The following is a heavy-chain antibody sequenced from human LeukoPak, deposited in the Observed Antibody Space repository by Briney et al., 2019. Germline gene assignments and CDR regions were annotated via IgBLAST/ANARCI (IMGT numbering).Heavy chain of an antibody. D-gene: IGHD3-22*01. V-gene: IGHV3-53*01. J-gene: IGHJ4*02. CDR1: GFTVSSNY. CDR3: ARDRYYYDSSGYYAYYFDY. CDR2: IYSGGST. Sequence: PGGSLRLSCAASGFTVSSNYMSWVRQAPGKGLEWVSAIYSGGSTYYADSVKGRFTISRDNSKNTLYLQMNSLRAEDTAVYYCARDRYYYDSSGYYAYYFDYWGQGTLVTVSS.